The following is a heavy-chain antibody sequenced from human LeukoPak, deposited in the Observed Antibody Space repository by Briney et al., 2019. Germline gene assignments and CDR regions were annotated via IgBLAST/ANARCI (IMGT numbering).Heavy chain of an antibody. CDR3: ARDLRMTYGGNRYDAFDI. CDR1: GGSISSSSYY. D-gene: IGHD4-23*01. Sequence: SETLSLTCTVSGGSISSSSYYWGWIRQPPGKGLEWIGSIYYSGSTNYNPSLKSRVTISVDTSKNQFSLKLSSVTAADTAVYYCARDLRMTYGGNRYDAFDIWGQGTMVTVSS. V-gene: IGHV4-39*07. J-gene: IGHJ3*02. CDR2: IYYSGST.